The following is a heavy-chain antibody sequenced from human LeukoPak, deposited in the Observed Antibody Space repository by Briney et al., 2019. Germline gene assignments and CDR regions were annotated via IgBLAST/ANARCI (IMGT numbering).Heavy chain of an antibody. D-gene: IGHD3-22*01. J-gene: IGHJ4*02. CDR1: GFTFRNYA. CDR3: AKGSSGGRPYYFDY. Sequence: GGSLRLSCVSSGFTFRNYAMSWVRQSPGKGLEWISAISNDGVYTFHADSVKGRLTISRDNSKNTLYLQMDSLRAEDTAIYYCAKGSSGGRPYYFDYWGQGTLVTVSS. CDR2: ISNDGVYT. V-gene: IGHV3-23*01.